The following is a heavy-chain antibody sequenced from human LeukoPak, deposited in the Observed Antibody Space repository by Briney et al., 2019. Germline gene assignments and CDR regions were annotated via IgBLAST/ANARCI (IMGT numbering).Heavy chain of an antibody. D-gene: IGHD6-6*01. Sequence: ASVKVSCKASGYTFTGYYMHWVRQAPGQGLEWMGRINPNSGGTNYAQKFQGRVTMTRDTSISTAYMELSRLRSDDTAVYYCATLVEYSSSSKAFDIWGQGTMVTVSS. CDR3: ATLVEYSSSSKAFDI. CDR1: GYTFTGYY. J-gene: IGHJ3*02. V-gene: IGHV1-2*06. CDR2: INPNSGGT.